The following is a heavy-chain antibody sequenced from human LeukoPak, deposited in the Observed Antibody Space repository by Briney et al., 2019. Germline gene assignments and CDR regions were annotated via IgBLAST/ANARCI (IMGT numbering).Heavy chain of an antibody. Sequence: GASVKVSCKASGYTFTSYGISWVRQAPGQGLEWMGWISVYNGNTNYAQKLQGRVTMTTDTSTTTAYMELRSLRSDDTAVYYCARGDYFGSSGYSGASLFDYWGQGTLVTVSS. CDR1: GYTFTSYG. CDR3: ARGDYFGSSGYSGASLFDY. D-gene: IGHD3-22*01. CDR2: ISVYNGNT. J-gene: IGHJ4*02. V-gene: IGHV1-18*01.